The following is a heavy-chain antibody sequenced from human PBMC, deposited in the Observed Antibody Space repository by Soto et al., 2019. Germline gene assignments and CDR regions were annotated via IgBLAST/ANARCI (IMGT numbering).Heavy chain of an antibody. CDR3: AKDSLYPVVSYFYYGLDV. CDR2: ISFDGTNK. J-gene: IGHJ6*02. V-gene: IGHV3-30*18. Sequence: VGSLRLSCAASGFVFADYGVHWVRQAPGKGLEWVAVISFDGTNKFYADSVKGRFTISRDNSNNTLYLQMSSLRTEDTAVYYCAKDSLYPVVSYFYYGLDVWGQGTTVTVSS. D-gene: IGHD2-8*01. CDR1: GFVFADYG.